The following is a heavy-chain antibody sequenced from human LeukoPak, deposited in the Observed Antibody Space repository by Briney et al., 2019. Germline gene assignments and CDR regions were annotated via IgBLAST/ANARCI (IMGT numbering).Heavy chain of an antibody. D-gene: IGHD2-2*01. CDR1: GGSISSYY. J-gene: IGHJ5*02. Sequence: SETLSLTCTVSGGSISSYYWSWIRQPPGKGLEWIGYIYYSGSTNYNPSLKSRVTISVDTSKNQFSLKLSSVTAADTAVYYCARLGPAASGWFDPWGQGTLVTVSS. CDR2: IYYSGST. CDR3: ARLGPAASGWFDP. V-gene: IGHV4-59*08.